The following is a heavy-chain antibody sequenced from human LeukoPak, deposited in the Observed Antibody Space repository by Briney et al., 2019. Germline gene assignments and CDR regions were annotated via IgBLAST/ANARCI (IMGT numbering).Heavy chain of an antibody. CDR3: ARGAARASGYSVPFDP. J-gene: IGHJ5*02. V-gene: IGHV4-34*01. CDR1: GGSFSGYY. CDR2: INHSGST. D-gene: IGHD3-9*01. Sequence: SETLSLTCAVYGGSFSGYYWSWIRQPPGKGLEWIGEINHSGSTNYNPSLKSRVTISVDTSKIQFSLKLSSVTAADTAVYYCARGAARASGYSVPFDPWGQGTLVTVSS.